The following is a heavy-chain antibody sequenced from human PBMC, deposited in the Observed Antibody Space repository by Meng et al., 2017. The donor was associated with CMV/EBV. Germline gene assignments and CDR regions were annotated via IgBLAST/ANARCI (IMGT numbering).Heavy chain of an antibody. CDR3: AKGDIVVVPAVYYYGMDV. D-gene: IGHD2-2*01. J-gene: IGHJ6*02. V-gene: IGHV1-2*02. CDR2: INPNSGGT. CDR1: GYTFTGYY. Sequence: ASVKVSCKASGYTFTGYYMHWVRQAPGQGLEWMGWINPNSGGTTYAQKFQGRVTMTRDTSISTAYMELSRLRSDDTAVYYCAKGDIVVVPAVYYYGMDVWGQGTTVTVSS.